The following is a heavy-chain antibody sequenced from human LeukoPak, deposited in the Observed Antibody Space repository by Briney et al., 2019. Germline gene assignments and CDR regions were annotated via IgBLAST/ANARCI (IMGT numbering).Heavy chain of an antibody. V-gene: IGHV3-23*01. CDR3: AKDQVRGVIIPYYFDY. J-gene: IGHJ4*02. D-gene: IGHD3-10*01. Sequence: GGSLRLSCAASGFTFSSFAMSWVRQAPGKGLEWVSAISGSGGSTYYADSVKGRFTISRDNSKNTLYLQMSSLRAEDTAVYYCAKDQVRGVIIPYYFDYWGQGTLVTVSS. CDR2: ISGSGGST. CDR1: GFTFSSFA.